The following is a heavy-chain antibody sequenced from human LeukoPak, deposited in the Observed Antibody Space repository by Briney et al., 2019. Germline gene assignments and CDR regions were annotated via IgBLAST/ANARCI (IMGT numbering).Heavy chain of an antibody. CDR1: GFTFSSYV. J-gene: IGHJ6*02. Sequence: GGSLRLSCAASGFTFSSYVMSWVRQAPGKGLEWVGLSRTKGDGYSTEYAASVKGRFSISRDESKNSVYLQMNSLKAEDTAVYFCAREYFYGMDVWGQGTTVTVSS. CDR3: AREYFYGMDV. V-gene: IGHV3-72*01. CDR2: SRTKGDGYST.